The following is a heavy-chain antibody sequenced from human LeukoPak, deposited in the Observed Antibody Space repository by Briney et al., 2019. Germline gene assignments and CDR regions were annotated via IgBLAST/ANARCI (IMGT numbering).Heavy chain of an antibody. CDR1: GFTLSTSW. J-gene: IGHJ3*02. D-gene: IGHD7-27*01. CDR2: IKQDGSQK. V-gene: IGHV3-7*01. Sequence: GGSLRLSCTASGFTLSTSWMSWVRQAPGRGLEWVASIKQDGSQKYYVDSVKGRFTISRDNVQNSLYLQMNSLRAEDTAVYYCARVWGRHLLGDAFDIWGQGTMVTVSS. CDR3: ARVWGRHLLGDAFDI.